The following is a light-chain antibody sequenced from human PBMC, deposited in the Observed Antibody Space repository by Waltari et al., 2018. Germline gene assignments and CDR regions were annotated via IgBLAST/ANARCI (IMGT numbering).Light chain of an antibody. CDR3: LQYNGSPRT. V-gene: IGKV1-5*03. Sequence: DIQMTQSPSTLSASVGDRVTITCRASQNINTWLAWHQQKPGKAPKLLNYKASSLESGVPSRFSGSGSVTEFTLTISSLQPDDFATYYCLQYNGSPRTFGQGTKVEVK. CDR1: QNINTW. J-gene: IGKJ1*01. CDR2: KAS.